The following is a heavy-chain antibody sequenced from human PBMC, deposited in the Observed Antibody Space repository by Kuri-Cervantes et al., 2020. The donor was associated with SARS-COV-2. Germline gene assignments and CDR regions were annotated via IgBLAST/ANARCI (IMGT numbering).Heavy chain of an antibody. CDR2: ISWDGGST. CDR3: AKDRPAWGIVVPAAILGEAVGY. D-gene: IGHD2-2*01. V-gene: IGHV3-43D*04. Sequence: GESLKISCAASGFTFDDYAMHWVRQAPGKGLEWVSLISWDGGSTYYADSVKGRFTISRDNSKNTLYLQMNSLRAEDTAVYYCAKDRPAWGIVVPAAILGEAVGYWGQGTLVTVSS. CDR1: GFTFDDYA. J-gene: IGHJ4*02.